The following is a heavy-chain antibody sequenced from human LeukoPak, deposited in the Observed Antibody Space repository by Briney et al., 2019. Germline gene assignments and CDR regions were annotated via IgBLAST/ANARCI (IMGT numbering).Heavy chain of an antibody. J-gene: IGHJ4*02. Sequence: SETLSLTCTVSGGSISSYYWSWIRQPPGKGLEWIGYIYYSGSTNYNPSLKSRVTISVDTSKNQFSLKLSSVTAADTAVYYCARAGQQLVLDYWGQGTLVTVSS. CDR1: GGSISSYY. CDR3: ARAGQQLVLDY. CDR2: IYYSGST. V-gene: IGHV4-59*01. D-gene: IGHD6-13*01.